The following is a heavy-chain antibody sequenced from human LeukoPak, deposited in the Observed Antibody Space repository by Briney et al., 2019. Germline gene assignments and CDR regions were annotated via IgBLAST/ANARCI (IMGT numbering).Heavy chain of an antibody. D-gene: IGHD3-3*01. CDR1: GYTFTGYY. V-gene: IGHV1-2*02. Sequence: ASVKVSCKASGYTFTGYYMHWVRQAPGQGLEWMGWINPNSGGTNYAQKFQGRVTMTRDTSISTAYMELSRLRSDDTAVYYCARDRALFLEWPNLYYFDYWGQGTLVTVSS. J-gene: IGHJ4*02. CDR3: ARDRALFLEWPNLYYFDY. CDR2: INPNSGGT.